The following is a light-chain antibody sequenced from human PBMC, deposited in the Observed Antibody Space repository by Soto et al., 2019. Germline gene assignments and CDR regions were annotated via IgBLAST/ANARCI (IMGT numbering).Light chain of an antibody. CDR2: GAS. Sequence: EIVITQSPATLSVSPGERATLSCRASQSVSSNLAWYQQKPGQAPRLLIYGASTRATGTPARFSGGGSGTEFTLTISSLQSEDFAVYYCQQYNNWWTLGQGTKVDIK. J-gene: IGKJ1*01. V-gene: IGKV3-15*01. CDR1: QSVSSN. CDR3: QQYNNWWT.